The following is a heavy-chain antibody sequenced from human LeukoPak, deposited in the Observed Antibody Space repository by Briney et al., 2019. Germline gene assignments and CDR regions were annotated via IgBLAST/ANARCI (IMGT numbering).Heavy chain of an antibody. CDR1: GFTFSSYR. Sequence: GGSLRLSCAASGFTFSSYRMSWVRQAPGKGLEWVANIKQDGSEKYYVDSVKGRFTISRDNAKNSLYLQMNSLRAEDTAVYYCARDFSLVDTVAATGGLHWGQGTLVTVSS. J-gene: IGHJ4*02. D-gene: IGHD5-12*01. CDR2: IKQDGSEK. V-gene: IGHV3-7*04. CDR3: ARDFSLVDTVAATGGLH.